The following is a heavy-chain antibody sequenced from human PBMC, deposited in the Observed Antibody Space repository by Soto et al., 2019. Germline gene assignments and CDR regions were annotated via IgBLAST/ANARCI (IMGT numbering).Heavy chain of an antibody. CDR3: TREWSGWGHWGGES. CDR1: GYTCNSYG. V-gene: IGHV1-18*01. J-gene: IGHJ1*01. Sequence: QVQLVKSGGEVKKPGASVKVSCKTSGYTCNSYGMSWVRQAPGQGLEWMGWLSVYNGNTIYAEKFQGRVTLTTDTSTLTAYLELMSRRYDDTAVYYCTREWSGWGHWGGESWGQGTLVTVSS. D-gene: IGHD6-19*01. CDR2: LSVYNGNT.